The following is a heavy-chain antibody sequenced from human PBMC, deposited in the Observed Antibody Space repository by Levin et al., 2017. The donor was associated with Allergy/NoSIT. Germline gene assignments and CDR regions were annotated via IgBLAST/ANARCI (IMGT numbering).Heavy chain of an antibody. J-gene: IGHJ4*02. D-gene: IGHD3-22*01. Sequence: GESLKISCAASGFTFSSYWMHWVRQAPGKGLVWVSRINSDGSSTSYADSVKGRFTISRDNAKNPLDPQMNKLKAEDTAVYYCAILSGSLNGYWGQGTLVTVSS. V-gene: IGHV3-74*01. CDR2: INSDGSST. CDR3: AILSGSLNGY. CDR1: GFTFSSYW.